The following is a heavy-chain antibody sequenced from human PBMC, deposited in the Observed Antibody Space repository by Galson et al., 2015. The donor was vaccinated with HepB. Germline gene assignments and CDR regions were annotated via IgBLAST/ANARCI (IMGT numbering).Heavy chain of an antibody. J-gene: IGHJ4*02. V-gene: IGHV3-21*01. CDR2: ISSSSYI. D-gene: IGHD6-19*01. Sequence: SLRLSCAASGFTFSSYSMNWVRQAPGKGLEWVSSISSSSYIYYADSVKGRFTISRDNAKNSLYLQMNSLRAEDTAVYYCARDTSGWYSGPFDYWGQGTLVTVSS. CDR1: GFTFSSYS. CDR3: ARDTSGWYSGPFDY.